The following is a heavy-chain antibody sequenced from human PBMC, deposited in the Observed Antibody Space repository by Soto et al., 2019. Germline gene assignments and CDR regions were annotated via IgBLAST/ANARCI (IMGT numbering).Heavy chain of an antibody. V-gene: IGHV4-61*01. Sequence: SETLSLTCTVSGGSVSSGSYYWSWIRQPPGKGLEWIGYIYYSGSTNYNPSLKSRVTISVDTSKNQFSLKLSSVTAADTAVYYCARTYSSSSRLFDYWGQGTLVTVSS. CDR3: ARTYSSSSRLFDY. CDR2: IYYSGST. D-gene: IGHD6-13*01. CDR1: GGSVSSGSYY. J-gene: IGHJ4*02.